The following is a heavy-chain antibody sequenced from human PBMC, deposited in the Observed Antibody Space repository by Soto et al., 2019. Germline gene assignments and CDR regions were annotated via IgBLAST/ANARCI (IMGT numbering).Heavy chain of an antibody. CDR2: VSAYNGFT. Sequence: GASVKVSCKTSGYTFTNYALSWVRQTPGQGLEWVGFVSAYNGFTHFAQKLQGRVTVHTDTSTSTAYMQLRSLRSDATAVYYCARDVLIPAANYGKDVWGQGTTVTVSS. CDR1: GYTFTNYA. V-gene: IGHV1-18*01. D-gene: IGHD2-2*01. J-gene: IGHJ6*02. CDR3: ARDVLIPAANYGKDV.